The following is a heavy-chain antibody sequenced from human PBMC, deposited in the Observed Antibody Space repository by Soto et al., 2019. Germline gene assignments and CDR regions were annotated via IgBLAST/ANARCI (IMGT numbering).Heavy chain of an antibody. V-gene: IGHV1-69*01. CDR3: ARDVYSGYDWGGFDY. Sequence: QVQLVQSGAEVKKPGSSVKVSCKASGSTFSSYAISWVRQAPGQGLEWMGGIIPIFGTANYAQKFQGRVTITADESTSTAYMELSSLRSEDTAVYYCARDVYSGYDWGGFDYWGQGTLVTVSS. D-gene: IGHD5-12*01. CDR1: GSTFSSYA. J-gene: IGHJ4*02. CDR2: IIPIFGTA.